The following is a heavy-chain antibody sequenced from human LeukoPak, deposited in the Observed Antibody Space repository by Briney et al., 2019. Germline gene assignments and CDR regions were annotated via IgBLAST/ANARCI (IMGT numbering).Heavy chain of an antibody. CDR1: GGSFSNYH. CDR3: ARRGGFRGSSISCYKH. CDR2: INHSGST. V-gene: IGHV4-34*01. Sequence: SETLSLTCAVYGGSFSNYHWSWIRQPPGQGLERIGEINHSGSTNYNPSLKSRVTISVDTSKNQFSLKLTSVTAADTAVYYCARRGGFRGSSISCYKHWGQGTLVTVSS. J-gene: IGHJ4*02. D-gene: IGHD2-2*01.